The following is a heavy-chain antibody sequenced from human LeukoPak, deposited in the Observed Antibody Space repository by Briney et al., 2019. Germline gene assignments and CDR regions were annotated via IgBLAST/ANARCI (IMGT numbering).Heavy chain of an antibody. Sequence: VASVKVSCKASGGTFSSYAISWVRQAPGQGLEWMGWISAYNGNTNYAQKLQGRVTTTTDTSTSTAYMELRSLRSDDTAVYYCARAFDFWSGYLTWGQGTLVTVSS. CDR2: ISAYNGNT. J-gene: IGHJ5*02. V-gene: IGHV1-18*01. D-gene: IGHD3-3*01. CDR1: GGTFSSYA. CDR3: ARAFDFWSGYLT.